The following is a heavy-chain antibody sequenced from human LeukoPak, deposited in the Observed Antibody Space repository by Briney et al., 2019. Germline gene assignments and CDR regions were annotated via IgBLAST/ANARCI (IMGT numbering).Heavy chain of an antibody. CDR2: SSPGENT. J-gene: IGHJ4*02. Sequence: SQTLSLTCTVSGGSLSSANFYWSWIRQPPGKGPEWIGYSSPGENTYYNPSLKSRVTISVDRSRNQFSLKVNSVTAADTAVYYCAKGVVWEPYYFDCWGQGTLGTVSS. CDR1: GGSLSSANFY. D-gene: IGHD3-3*01. V-gene: IGHV4-30-2*01. CDR3: AKGVVWEPYYFDC.